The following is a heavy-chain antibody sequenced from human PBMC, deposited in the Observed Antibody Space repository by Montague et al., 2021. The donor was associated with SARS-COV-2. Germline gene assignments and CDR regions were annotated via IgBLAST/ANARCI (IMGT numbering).Heavy chain of an antibody. D-gene: IGHD6-25*01. V-gene: IGHV4-61*02. CDR3: ARDGYSSGWNGLHWFDP. J-gene: IGHJ5*02. CDR2: IYTSGNT. Sequence: TLSLTCTVSIGSISSGSYYWSWIRQPAGKGLEWIGRIYTSGNTNYXXXLKSRVTISVDTSKNQFSLKLSSVTAADTAVYYCARDGYSSGWNGLHWFDPWGQGALVTVSS. CDR1: IGSISSGSYY.